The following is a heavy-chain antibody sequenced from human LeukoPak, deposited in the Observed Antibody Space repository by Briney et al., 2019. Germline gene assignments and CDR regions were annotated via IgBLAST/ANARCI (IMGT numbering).Heavy chain of an antibody. D-gene: IGHD3-22*01. J-gene: IGHJ4*02. V-gene: IGHV4-59*01. Sequence: SETLSLTCTVSGGSISSYYWSWIRQPPGKGLEWWGSICDGGSTNYNPSLNSRVTISVDTSQNQCSLKLSSVTAADTAVYYCARQSISGSSLSYFDYWGQGTLVNVSS. CDR2: ICDGGST. CDR1: GGSISSYY. CDR3: ARQSISGSSLSYFDY.